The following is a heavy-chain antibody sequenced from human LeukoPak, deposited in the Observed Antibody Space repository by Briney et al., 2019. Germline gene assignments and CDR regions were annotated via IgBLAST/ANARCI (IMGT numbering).Heavy chain of an antibody. Sequence: GGSLRLSCAASGFTFSSYAMSWVRQAPGKGLEWVSAISGSGGSTYYADSVKGRFTISRGNSKNTLYLQMNSLRAEDTAVYYCAKDRVMGGVVPAAIGYWGQGTLVTVSS. CDR1: GFTFSSYA. CDR3: AKDRVMGGVVPAAIGY. V-gene: IGHV3-23*01. J-gene: IGHJ4*02. CDR2: ISGSGGST. D-gene: IGHD2-2*01.